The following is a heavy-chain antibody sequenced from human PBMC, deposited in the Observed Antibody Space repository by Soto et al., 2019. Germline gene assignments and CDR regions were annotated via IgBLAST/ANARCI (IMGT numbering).Heavy chain of an antibody. CDR3: AKGGGNYLDY. CDR1: GFTFSNYG. D-gene: IGHD3-10*01. Sequence: RRLSCAASGFTFSNYGMTWARQVSGKGLEWVSTIISSGIDTYLADSVKGRFAISRDNAKNTLYLQMNSLRTDDTAVYYCAKGGGNYLDYWGQGTVVTVSS. CDR2: IISSGIDT. J-gene: IGHJ4*02. V-gene: IGHV3-23*01.